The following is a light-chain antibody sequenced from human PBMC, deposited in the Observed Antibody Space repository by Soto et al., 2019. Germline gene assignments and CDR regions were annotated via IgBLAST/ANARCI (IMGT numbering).Light chain of an antibody. Sequence: PGTLYLSPGERATLYCMASQSVTSNYLAWYQQKPGQAPRLLVYGASNRATGISDRFSGSGSGTDFTLTISRLEPEDFAVYYCQHYVSPPITFGQGRLLEIK. CDR2: GAS. CDR3: QHYVSPPIT. CDR1: QSVTSNY. V-gene: IGKV3-20*01. J-gene: IGKJ5*01.